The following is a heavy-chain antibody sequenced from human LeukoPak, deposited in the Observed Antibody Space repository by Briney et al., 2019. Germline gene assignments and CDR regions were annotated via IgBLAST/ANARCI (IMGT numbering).Heavy chain of an antibody. Sequence: SETLSLTCTVSGGSISSYYWSWIRQPPGKGLEWIGHIYYSGSTNYNPSLKSRVTISVDTSKNQFSLKLSSVTAADTAVYYCARELTGDTLPWFDPWGQGTLVTVSS. J-gene: IGHJ5*02. CDR1: GGSISSYY. D-gene: IGHD7-27*01. CDR2: IYYSGST. V-gene: IGHV4-59*01. CDR3: ARELTGDTLPWFDP.